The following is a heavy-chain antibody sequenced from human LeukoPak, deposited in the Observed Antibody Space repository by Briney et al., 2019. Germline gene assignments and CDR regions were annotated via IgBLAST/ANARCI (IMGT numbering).Heavy chain of an antibody. V-gene: IGHV1-2*02. CDR2: INSNSGGT. J-gene: IGHJ4*02. CDR3: ARLLWFGELDTDY. Sequence: ASVKVSCKASGYTFTGYYMHWVRQAPGQGLEWMGWINSNSGGTNYAQKFQGRVTMTTDTSISIAYMDLSRLRSDDTAVYYCARLLWFGELDTDYWGQGTLVTVSS. CDR1: GYTFTGYY. D-gene: IGHD3-10*01.